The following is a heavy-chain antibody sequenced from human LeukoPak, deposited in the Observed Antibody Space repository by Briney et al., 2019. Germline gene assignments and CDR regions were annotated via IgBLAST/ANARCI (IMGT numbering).Heavy chain of an antibody. CDR2: IKQDGSVE. CDR3: ARWAGVTDY. D-gene: IGHD5-18*01. V-gene: IGHV3-7*01. CDR1: GFTFENYW. Sequence: GGSLRPSCAASGFTFENYWMSWVRQAPGKGPEWVANIKQDGSVEHYLDSVKGRLTISRDNAKNSLILQMNSLRAEDTAVYYCARWAGVTDYWGQGTLVTVSS. J-gene: IGHJ4*02.